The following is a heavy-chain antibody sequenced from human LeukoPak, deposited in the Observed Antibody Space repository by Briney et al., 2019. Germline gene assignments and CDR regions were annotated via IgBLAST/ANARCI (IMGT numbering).Heavy chain of an antibody. CDR2: IYYSGST. D-gene: IGHD1-14*01. CDR1: GGSISSSTYY. V-gene: IGHV4-39*07. Sequence: NPSETLSLTCTVSGGSISSSTYYWGWIRQSPGKGLEWIGSIYYSGSTYYNPSLKSRVTISVDTSKNQFSLKLSSVTAADTAVYYCARAEREPDAFDIWGQGTMVTVSS. CDR3: ARAEREPDAFDI. J-gene: IGHJ3*02.